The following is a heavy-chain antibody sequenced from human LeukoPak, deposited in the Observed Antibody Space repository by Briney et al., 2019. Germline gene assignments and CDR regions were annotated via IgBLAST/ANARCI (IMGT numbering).Heavy chain of an antibody. CDR2: IRSKSYGGTT. Sequence: GGSLRLSGAASGFSFSSYELAWVRQAPGKGLEWVGFIRSKSYGGTTEYAASVKGRFTISRDDSKSIAYLQMNSLKTEDTAVYYCTRDSSGYCSSTSCSRYWYFDLWGRGTLVTVSS. D-gene: IGHD2-2*01. CDR3: TRDSSGYCSSTSCSRYWYFDL. J-gene: IGHJ2*01. V-gene: IGHV3-49*04. CDR1: GFSFSSYE.